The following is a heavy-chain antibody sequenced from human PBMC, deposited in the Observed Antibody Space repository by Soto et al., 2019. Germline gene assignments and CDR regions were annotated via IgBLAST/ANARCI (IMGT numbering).Heavy chain of an antibody. D-gene: IGHD5-18*01. CDR1: GFSFTSQW. V-gene: IGHV5-51*01. Sequence: GESLKISCKGSGFSFTSQWIAWVRQMPGKGLEWMGTVYPSDSHTRYSPSFQGQVTISADKSISTAYLQWSSLKASDTAMYYCARQSGETYTPMDHWGQGTQVTVSS. J-gene: IGHJ4*02. CDR3: ARQSGETYTPMDH. CDR2: VYPSDSHT.